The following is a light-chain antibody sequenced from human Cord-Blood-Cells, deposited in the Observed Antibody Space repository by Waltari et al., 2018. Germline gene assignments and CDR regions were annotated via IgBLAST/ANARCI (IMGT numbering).Light chain of an antibody. CDR2: EGS. CDR1: SSDVGRYNL. CDR3: CSYAGSSTWV. Sequence: QSALTQPASVSGSPGQSITISCTGTSSDVGRYNLVSWYQQHTGKAPKLMMYEGSKRPSGVSNRFSGSKSGNTASLTISGLQAEDEADYYCCSYAGSSTWVFGGGTKLTVL. J-gene: IGLJ3*02. V-gene: IGLV2-23*01.